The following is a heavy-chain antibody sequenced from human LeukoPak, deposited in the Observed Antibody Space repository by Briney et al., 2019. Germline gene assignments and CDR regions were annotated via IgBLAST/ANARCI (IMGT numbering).Heavy chain of an antibody. D-gene: IGHD2-15*01. V-gene: IGHV1-8*01. CDR1: GYTFTSYG. Sequence: GASVKVFRKASGYTFTSYGINWVRQATGQGLEWMGWMNPNSGNTGYAQKFQGRVTMTRNTSISTAYMELSSLRSEDTAVYYCARGICSGGSCYSYWFDPWGQGTLVTVSS. CDR2: MNPNSGNT. CDR3: ARGICSGGSCYSYWFDP. J-gene: IGHJ5*02.